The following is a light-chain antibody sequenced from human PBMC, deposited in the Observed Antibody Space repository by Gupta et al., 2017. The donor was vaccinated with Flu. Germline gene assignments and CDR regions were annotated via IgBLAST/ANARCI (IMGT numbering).Light chain of an antibody. Sequence: PGQTVSISCTGGSSNFGAGYDVHWYRQVLGTAPSLLISRNTNRSSGVPDRFSGSRSGASAALVITGLPIEDAADYYCQSYEPNVVGRGFGGG. CDR3: QSYEPNVVGRG. J-gene: IGLJ2*01. CDR2: RNT. CDR1: SSNFGAGYD. V-gene: IGLV1-40*03.